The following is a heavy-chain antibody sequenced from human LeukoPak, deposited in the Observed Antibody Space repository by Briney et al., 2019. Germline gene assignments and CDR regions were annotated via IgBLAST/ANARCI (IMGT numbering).Heavy chain of an antibody. CDR2: TSSSSSTI. V-gene: IGHV3-48*02. D-gene: IGHD3-22*01. J-gene: IGHJ6*02. CDR1: GFTFSSYS. Sequence: GGSLRLSCAASGFTFSSYSMNWVRQAPGKGLEWVSYTSSSSSTIYYADSVKGRFTISRDNAKNSLYLQMNSLRDEDTAVYYCARSYYYDSSGYRYYYGMDVWGQGTTVTVSS. CDR3: ARSYYYDSSGYRYYYGMDV.